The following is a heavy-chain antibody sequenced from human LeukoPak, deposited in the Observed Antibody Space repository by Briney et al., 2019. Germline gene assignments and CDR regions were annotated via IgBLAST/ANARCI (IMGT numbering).Heavy chain of an antibody. CDR2: IYYSGNT. V-gene: IGHV4-59*01. J-gene: IGHJ3*02. CDR3: ARDYAFDI. Sequence: SETLSLTCIVSGGSIRSYYWSWIRQPPGKGLEWIGCIYYSGNTNYNPSLKSRVTISIDTSKNQFSLKLSSVTAADTAVYYCARDYAFDIWGQGTMVTVSS. CDR1: GGSIRSYY.